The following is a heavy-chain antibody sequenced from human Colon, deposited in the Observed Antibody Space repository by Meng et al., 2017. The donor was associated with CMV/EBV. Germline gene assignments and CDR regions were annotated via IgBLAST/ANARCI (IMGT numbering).Heavy chain of an antibody. J-gene: IGHJ4*02. CDR2: ISGTGGNT. CDR1: VFTFSAYA. V-gene: IGHV3-23*01. D-gene: IGHD3-22*01. CDR3: AKADYYDGSGYYFDY. Sequence: SVFTFSAYARSWVRQAPGKGLEWVSSISGTGGNTYYADSVKGRFTISRDDSHNTLFLHMNSLRAEDTAVYYCAKADYYDGSGYYFDYWGQGTLVTVSS.